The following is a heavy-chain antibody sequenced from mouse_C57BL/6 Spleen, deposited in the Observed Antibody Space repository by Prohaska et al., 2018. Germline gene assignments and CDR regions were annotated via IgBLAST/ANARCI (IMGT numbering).Heavy chain of an antibody. V-gene: IGHV1-80*01. D-gene: IGHD1-1*01. CDR1: GYAFSSYW. CDR3: ARRGYCGSSYADYFDY. J-gene: IGHJ2*01. CDR2: IYPGDGDT. Sequence: QVQLQQSGAELVKPGASVKISCKASGYAFSSYWMNWVKQRPGKGLEWIGQIYPGDGDTNYNGKFKEKATLTANMTSSTAYMQLSSLTSEDSAVYFGARRGYCGSSYADYFDYWGQGTTLTVSS.